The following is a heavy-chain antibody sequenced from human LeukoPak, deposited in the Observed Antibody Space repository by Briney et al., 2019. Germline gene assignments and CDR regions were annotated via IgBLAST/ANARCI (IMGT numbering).Heavy chain of an antibody. D-gene: IGHD1-26*01. CDR2: TSADESIK. Sequence: GGSLRLSCAASGFTFSSSGMHWVRQAPGKGLEWVAVTSADESIKSYSDSVRGRFTISRDNFKNILYLQMDSLGLEDTAVYFCARDPFLGGPDFLDYWGRGTLVTVSS. CDR1: GFTFSSSG. J-gene: IGHJ4*02. V-gene: IGHV3-30*03. CDR3: ARDPFLGGPDFLDY.